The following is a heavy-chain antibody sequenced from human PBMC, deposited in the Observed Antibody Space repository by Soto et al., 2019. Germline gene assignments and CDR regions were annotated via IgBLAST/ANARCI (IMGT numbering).Heavy chain of an antibody. Sequence: SETLSLTCAVYGGSFSGYYWSWIRQPPGKXLEWIGEINHSGSTNYNPSLKSRVTISVDTSKNQFSLKLSSVTAADTAVYYCARCPLLRFLEWLSVHSSRMDVWGQGTTVTVSS. D-gene: IGHD3-3*01. V-gene: IGHV4-34*01. J-gene: IGHJ6*02. CDR1: GGSFSGYY. CDR2: INHSGST. CDR3: ARCPLLRFLEWLSVHSSRMDV.